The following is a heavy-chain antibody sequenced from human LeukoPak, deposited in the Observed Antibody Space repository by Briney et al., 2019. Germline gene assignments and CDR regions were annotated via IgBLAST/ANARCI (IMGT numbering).Heavy chain of an antibody. D-gene: IGHD5-12*01. J-gene: IGHJ4*02. V-gene: IGHV1-3*01. CDR2: INAGNGNA. CDR1: GYTFTSYA. CDR3: ARGYSGYDYFVY. Sequence: GAPVKVSCKASGYTFTSYAMHWVRQAPGQKLEWMGWINAGNGNAKYSQKFQGRVTITRDTSASTAYMELSSLRSEDTAVYYCARGYSGYDYFVYWGQGTLVTVSS.